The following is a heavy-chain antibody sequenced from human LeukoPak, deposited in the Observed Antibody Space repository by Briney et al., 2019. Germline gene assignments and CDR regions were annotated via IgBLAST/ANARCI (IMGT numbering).Heavy chain of an antibody. CDR1: EFTFSSYA. D-gene: IGHD3-10*02. V-gene: IGHV3-23*01. CDR2: ISGSGGST. J-gene: IGHJ5*02. CDR3: AKDISPTMIGVEWFDP. Sequence: GGSLRLSCAASEFTFSSYAMSWVRQAPGKGLEWVSAISGSGGSTYYADSVKGRFTISRDNSKNTLYLQMNSLRAEDTAVYYCAKDISPTMIGVEWFDPWGQGTLVTVSS.